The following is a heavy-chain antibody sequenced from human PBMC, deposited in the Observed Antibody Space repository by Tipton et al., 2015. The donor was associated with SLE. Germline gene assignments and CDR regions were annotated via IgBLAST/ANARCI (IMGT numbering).Heavy chain of an antibody. D-gene: IGHD3-3*01. V-gene: IGHV3-23*01. J-gene: IGHJ4*02. CDR3: AKGLLEWLLFDS. CDR1: GFTFSGSA. CDR2: ISPGGGTT. Sequence: GSLRLSCAASGFTFSGSAMHWVRPASGKGLEWVSGISPGGGTTYYADSVKGRFTISRDNSKNTVYLQMNSLRAEDTAVYDCAKGLLEWLLFDSWGQGALVTGSS.